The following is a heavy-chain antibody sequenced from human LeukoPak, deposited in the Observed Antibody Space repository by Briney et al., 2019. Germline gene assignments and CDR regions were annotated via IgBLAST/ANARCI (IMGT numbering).Heavy chain of an antibody. CDR1: GYTFTGYY. Sequence: ASVKVSCKASGYTFTGYYMHWVRQAPGQGLEWMGWINPNSGGTNYAQKFQGRVTMTRDTSISTAYMELSRLRSDDTAVYYCATTVTTFHDAFDIWGQGTMVTVSS. J-gene: IGHJ3*02. D-gene: IGHD4-11*01. CDR2: INPNSGGT. V-gene: IGHV1-2*02. CDR3: ATTVTTFHDAFDI.